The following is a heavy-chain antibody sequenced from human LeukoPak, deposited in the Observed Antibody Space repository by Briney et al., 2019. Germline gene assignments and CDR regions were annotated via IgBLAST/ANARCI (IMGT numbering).Heavy chain of an antibody. CDR2: ISYDGGNK. V-gene: IGHV3-30-3*01. CDR3: ARESRLRRENYYYGLDV. Sequence: GGSLRLSCAASGFTFSNYAMHWVRQAPGKGLEWMAVISYDGGNKYFADSVKGRLTISRDNSKNTLYLQMNSLRAEDTAVYYCARESRLRRENYYYGLDVWGQGTTVTVSS. J-gene: IGHJ6*02. D-gene: IGHD1-26*01. CDR1: GFTFSNYA.